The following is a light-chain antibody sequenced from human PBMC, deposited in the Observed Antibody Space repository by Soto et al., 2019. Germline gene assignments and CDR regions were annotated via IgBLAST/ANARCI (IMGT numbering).Light chain of an antibody. CDR2: DVT. V-gene: IGLV2-11*01. CDR1: SSDVGANNY. Sequence: QSVLTQPRSVSGSPGQSVTISCTGTSSDVGANNYVSWYQQHPGKAPKLMIFDVTKRPSGVPDRFSGSKSGNTASLTISGLQAGDEADYYCCSSAGSSNVFGTGTKVTVL. J-gene: IGLJ1*01. CDR3: CSSAGSSNV.